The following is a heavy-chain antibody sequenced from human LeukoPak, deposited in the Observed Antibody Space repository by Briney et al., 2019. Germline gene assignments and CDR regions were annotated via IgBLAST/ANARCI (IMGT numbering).Heavy chain of an antibody. J-gene: IGHJ4*02. D-gene: IGHD3-9*01. CDR1: GFTFSSYA. Sequence: PGGSLRLSCAASGFTFSSYAMHWVRQAPGKGLEYVSAISSNGGSTYYANSVKGRFTISRDNSKNTLYLQMGSLRAEDTAVYYCANGLRYFDFADYWGQGTLVTVSS. V-gene: IGHV3-64*01. CDR2: ISSNGGST. CDR3: ANGLRYFDFADY.